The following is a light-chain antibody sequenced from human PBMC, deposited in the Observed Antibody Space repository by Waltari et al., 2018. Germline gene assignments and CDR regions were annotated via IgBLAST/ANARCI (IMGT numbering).Light chain of an antibody. CDR3: CSYAGSSTPV. Sequence: QSALTQPASVSGSPGQSITIPCTGPSSDVGSYNLVSWYQQHPGKAPKLMIYEGSKRPSGVSNRFSGSKSGNTASLTISGLQAEDEADYYCCSYAGSSTPVFGGGTKLTVL. CDR1: SSDVGSYNL. V-gene: IGLV2-23*01. J-gene: IGLJ2*01. CDR2: EGS.